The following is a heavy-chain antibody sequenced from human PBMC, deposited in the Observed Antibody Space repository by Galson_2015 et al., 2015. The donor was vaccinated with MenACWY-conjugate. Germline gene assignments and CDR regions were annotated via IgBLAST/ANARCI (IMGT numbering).Heavy chain of an antibody. J-gene: IGHJ4*02. CDR3: STKVVMATIIPCYFDH. Sequence: QSGAEVKKPGESLTISCTGSGYSFTSYWLGWVRQMPGKGLEWMGIIYPGDSDTRYSPSFQGQVTISADKSISTAYLQWSSLKASDNAMFYWSTKVVMATIIPCYFDHSGQGTLVTVSS. D-gene: IGHD5-24*01. CDR2: IYPGDSDT. CDR1: GYSFTSYW. V-gene: IGHV5-51*01.